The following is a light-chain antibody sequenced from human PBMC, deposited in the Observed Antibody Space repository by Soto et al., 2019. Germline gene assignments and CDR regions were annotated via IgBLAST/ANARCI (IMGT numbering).Light chain of an antibody. CDR2: GVS. J-gene: IGKJ2*01. V-gene: IGKV3-15*01. Sequence: EIVMTQSPATLSVSPGERATLSCRASQSVNSDLAWYQQKPGQAPRLLIFGVSTRATGIPDRFSGSGSGTEFTLTISSLQSEDFAVDYCQQYNDWYTFGQGTKLEIK. CDR1: QSVNSD. CDR3: QQYNDWYT.